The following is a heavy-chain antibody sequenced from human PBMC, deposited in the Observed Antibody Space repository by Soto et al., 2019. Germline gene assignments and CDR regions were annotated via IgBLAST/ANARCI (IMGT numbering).Heavy chain of an antibody. J-gene: IGHJ3*02. Sequence: QVLLVQSGAEVKKPGSSVKVSCQAAGGSFSSYMVSWVRQAPGQGLDYMGGIMPVFGTPTYTEKFQGRVTITADESTGTAYVELTSLKSDDTAVYYCARGVTANYMGGDAFAIWGQGTLVAV. CDR1: GGSFSSYM. V-gene: IGHV1-69*01. CDR2: IMPVFGTP. CDR3: ARGVTANYMGGDAFAI. D-gene: IGHD4-4*01.